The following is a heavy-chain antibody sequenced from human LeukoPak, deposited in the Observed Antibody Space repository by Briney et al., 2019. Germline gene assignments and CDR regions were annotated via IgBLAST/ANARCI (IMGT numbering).Heavy chain of an antibody. Sequence: PGGSLRLSCVGSGFTFSNYWMNWVRQAPGKGLEWVANIKGSDKGHVDSVKGRFSVSRDDARNSLYLQVDSLRAEDTAVYYCARDVDWNYDLWGQGTVVRVSS. D-gene: IGHD1-7*01. CDR2: IKGSDK. CDR1: GFTFSNYW. J-gene: IGHJ4*02. V-gene: IGHV3-7*01. CDR3: ARDVDWNYDL.